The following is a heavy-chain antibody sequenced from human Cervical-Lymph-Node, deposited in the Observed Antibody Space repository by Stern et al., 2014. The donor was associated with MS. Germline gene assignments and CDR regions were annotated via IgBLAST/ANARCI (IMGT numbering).Heavy chain of an antibody. J-gene: IGHJ4*02. CDR3: ARGPTYYYDSSGYYRFDY. CDR2: INPSGGST. V-gene: IGHV1-46*01. CDR1: GYTFPSYY. D-gene: IGHD3-22*01. Sequence: HVQLVQSGAEVKKPGASVKVSCKASGYTFPSYYMHWVRQAPGQGLEWMGIINPSGGSTSYAQKFQGRVTMTRDTSTSTVYMELSSLRSEDTAVYYCARGPTYYYDSSGYYRFDYWGQGTLVTVSS.